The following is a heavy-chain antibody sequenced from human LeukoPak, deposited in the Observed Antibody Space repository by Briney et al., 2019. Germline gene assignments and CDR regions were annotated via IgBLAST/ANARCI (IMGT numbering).Heavy chain of an antibody. CDR3: ARCAGHCNNGVCFTDYYMDV. Sequence: GASVKVSCKASGYTFSGSYIHWVRQAPGQGLEWMGRINPNSGDTNFAQTFQGRVTMTRDTSITTAYMELSSLTSDDTAVYFCARCAGHCNNGVCFTDYYMDVWGKGTTVTVSS. CDR2: INPNSGDT. J-gene: IGHJ6*03. D-gene: IGHD2-8*01. CDR1: GYTFSGSY. V-gene: IGHV1-2*06.